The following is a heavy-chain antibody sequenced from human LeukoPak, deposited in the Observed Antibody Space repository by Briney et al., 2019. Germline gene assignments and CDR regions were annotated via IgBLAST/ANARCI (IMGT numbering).Heavy chain of an antibody. V-gene: IGHV3-21*01. CDR1: GFTFSSYS. Sequence: GGSLRLSCAASGFTFSSYSMNWVRQAPGKGLEWVSSISSSGSYIYYADSVKGRFTISRDNAKNSLYLQMNSLRAEDTAVYYCARDYYDILTGPPFDYWGQGTLVTVSS. J-gene: IGHJ4*02. CDR3: ARDYYDILTGPPFDY. D-gene: IGHD3-9*01. CDR2: ISSSGSYI.